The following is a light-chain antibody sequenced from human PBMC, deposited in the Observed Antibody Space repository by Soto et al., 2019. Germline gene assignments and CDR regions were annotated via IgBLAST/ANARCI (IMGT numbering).Light chain of an antibody. Sequence: QSALTQPPSASGSPGQSVTISCTGTSSDVGAYKYVSWYQQHPGKVPKLMIYEVNKRPSGVPDRFSGSKSGNTASLTVSGLQAEDEADYYCSSDVGTSNLVFGGGTKVTVL. CDR3: SSDVGTSNLV. J-gene: IGLJ3*02. V-gene: IGLV2-8*01. CDR2: EVN. CDR1: SSDVGAYKY.